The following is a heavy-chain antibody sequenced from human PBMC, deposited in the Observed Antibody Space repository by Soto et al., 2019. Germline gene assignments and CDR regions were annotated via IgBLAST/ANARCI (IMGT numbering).Heavy chain of an antibody. CDR3: ATDQGYFDN. CDR2: MKQDGREK. J-gene: IGHJ4*02. CDR1: RFTFSNYW. Sequence: EVQLVESGGGLVQPGGCLRLSCVASRFTFSNYWMTWVRQAPGKGLEWVANMKQDGREKYYADSVKGRFTISRDNAKNSLYLQMNSLRVEDTAVYFCATDQGYFDNWGQGTLVTVSS. V-gene: IGHV3-7*01.